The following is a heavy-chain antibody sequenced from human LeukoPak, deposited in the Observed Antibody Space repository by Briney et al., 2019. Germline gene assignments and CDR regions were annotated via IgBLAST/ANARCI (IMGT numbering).Heavy chain of an antibody. CDR3: ARVVTNNWFDP. D-gene: IGHD4-11*01. CDR1: GLTFSSYS. CDR2: ISSSSSYI. Sequence: GGSLRLSCAASGLTFSSYSMNWVRQAPGKGLEWVSSISSSSSYIYYADSVKGRFTISRDNAKNSLYLQMNSLRAEDTAVYYCARVVTNNWFDPWGQGTLVTVSS. V-gene: IGHV3-21*01. J-gene: IGHJ5*02.